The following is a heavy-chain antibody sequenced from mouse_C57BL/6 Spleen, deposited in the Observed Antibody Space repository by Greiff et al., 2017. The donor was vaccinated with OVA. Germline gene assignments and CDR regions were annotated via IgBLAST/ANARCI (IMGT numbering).Heavy chain of an antibody. CDR1: GYTFTDYY. CDR2: IYPGSGNT. D-gene: IGHD2-4*01. J-gene: IGHJ3*01. V-gene: IGHV1-76*01. Sequence: QVQLQQSGAELVRPGASVKLSCKASGYTFTDYYINWVKQRPGQGLEWIARIYPGSGNTYYNEKFKGKATLTAEKSSSTAYMQLSSLTSEDSAVYCCARHYDYDGVADGGKGTLVTVSA. CDR3: ARHYDYDGVAD.